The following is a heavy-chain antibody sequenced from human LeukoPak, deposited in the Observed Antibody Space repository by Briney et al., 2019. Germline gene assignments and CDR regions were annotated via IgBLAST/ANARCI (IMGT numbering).Heavy chain of an antibody. CDR3: ARGLESCSSGSCFKD. V-gene: IGHV3-53*01. CDR1: GFIVSSNY. J-gene: IGHJ4*02. Sequence: PGGSLRLSCAASGFIVSSNYMSWVRQAPGKGLEWVSLIYSSGSTYHTASVKGRFTISRDHSKNTLYLQMNSLRAEDAALYYCARGLESCSSGSCFKDWGQGTLVTVSS. CDR2: IYSSGST. D-gene: IGHD2-15*01.